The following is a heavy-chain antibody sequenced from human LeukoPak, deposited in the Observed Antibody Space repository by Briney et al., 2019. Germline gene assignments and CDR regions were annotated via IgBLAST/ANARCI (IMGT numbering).Heavy chain of an antibody. CDR1: AFTFSDYY. J-gene: IGHJ4*02. Sequence: GGSLRLSCAAAAFTFSDYYMSWIRQAPGKGLEWVSYISSSGSTIFYADSVKGRFTISRDNAKNSLYLQMNSLRAEDTAVYYCARDGVYYDFWSGPTGTFDYWGQGTLVTVSS. CDR2: ISSSGSTI. D-gene: IGHD3-3*01. V-gene: IGHV3-11*01. CDR3: ARDGVYYDFWSGPTGTFDY.